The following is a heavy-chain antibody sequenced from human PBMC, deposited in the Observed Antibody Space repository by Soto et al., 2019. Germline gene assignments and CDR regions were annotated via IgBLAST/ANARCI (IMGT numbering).Heavy chain of an antibody. D-gene: IGHD3-3*01. J-gene: IGHJ4*02. CDR2: ISYDGSNK. CDR1: GFTFSSYA. Sequence: QVQLVESGGGVVQPGRSLRLSCAASGFTFSSYAMHWVRQAPGKGLEWVAVISYDGSNKYYADSVKGRFTISRDNSKNTLYLQMNSLRAEDTAVYYCARDKRDLRFLEWSYYFDHWGQGTLVTVSS. V-gene: IGHV3-30-3*01. CDR3: ARDKRDLRFLEWSYYFDH.